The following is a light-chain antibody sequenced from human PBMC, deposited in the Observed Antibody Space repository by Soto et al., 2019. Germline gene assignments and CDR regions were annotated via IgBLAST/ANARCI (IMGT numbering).Light chain of an antibody. CDR3: QHYNSYSEA. V-gene: IGKV1-5*03. Sequence: DIQMTQSPSTLSGSKGTRVTITCRASQTISSWLAWYQQKPGKAPKLLIYKASTLKSGVPSRFSGSGSGTEFTLTISSLQPDDFATYYCQHYNSYSEAFGQGTKVDI. CDR1: QTISSW. CDR2: KAS. J-gene: IGKJ1*01.